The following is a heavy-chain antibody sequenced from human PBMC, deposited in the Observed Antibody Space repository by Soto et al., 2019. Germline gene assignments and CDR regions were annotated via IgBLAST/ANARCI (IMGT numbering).Heavy chain of an antibody. J-gene: IGHJ5*02. CDR1: GFTFSSYS. Sequence: GGSLRLSCAASGFTFSSYSMDWVRQAPGKGLEWVSYISSSSSTIYYADSVKGRFTISRDNAKNSLYLQMNSLRAEDTAVYYCAREITMVRGVIIWVNWFDPWGQGTLVTVSS. V-gene: IGHV3-48*01. CDR2: ISSSSSTI. D-gene: IGHD3-10*01. CDR3: AREITMVRGVIIWVNWFDP.